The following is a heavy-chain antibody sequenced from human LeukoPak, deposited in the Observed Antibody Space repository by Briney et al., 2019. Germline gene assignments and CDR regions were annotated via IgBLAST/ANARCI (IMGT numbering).Heavy chain of an antibody. Sequence: GGSLRLSCAASVFIFSNYAVYWVRQAPGEGLECVSVISGGGAATYADSVKGRFTISRDNSRNTVYLQMDNLRDEDLAVYYCVRSTGYFYYGMDVWGQGTTVTVS. CDR3: VRSTGYFYYGMDV. J-gene: IGHJ6*02. V-gene: IGHV3-23*01. CDR1: VFIFSNYA. CDR2: ISGGGAA.